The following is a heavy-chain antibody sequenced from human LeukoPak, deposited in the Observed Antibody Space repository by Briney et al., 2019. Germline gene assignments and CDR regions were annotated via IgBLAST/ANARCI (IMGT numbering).Heavy chain of an antibody. V-gene: IGHV4-4*07. CDR2: IYTSGST. CDR3: ARDVSGDYDFWSGSLADWFDP. D-gene: IGHD3-3*01. Sequence: KPSETLSLTCTVSGGSISSYYWSWIRQPAGKGLEWIGRIYTSGSTNCNPSLKSRVTMSVDTSKNQFSLKLSSVTAADTAVYYCARDVSGDYDFWSGSLADWFDPWGQGTLVTVSS. CDR1: GGSISSYY. J-gene: IGHJ5*02.